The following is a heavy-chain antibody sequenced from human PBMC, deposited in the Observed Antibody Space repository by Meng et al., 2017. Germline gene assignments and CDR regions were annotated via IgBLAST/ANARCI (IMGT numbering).Heavy chain of an antibody. CDR3: ARGSYSFDS. Sequence: QVQLPPSGPGLVKPSQTLSLICAISGDSVSSNSAAWNWIRQSPSRGLEWLGRAYYRSKWYHDYAESVKSRISIDPDTSKNQFSLQLRSVTPEDSAAYYCARGSYSFDSWGQRTLVTVSS. D-gene: IGHD1-26*01. J-gene: IGHJ4*02. V-gene: IGHV6-1*01. CDR2: AYYRSKWYH. CDR1: GDSVSSNSAA.